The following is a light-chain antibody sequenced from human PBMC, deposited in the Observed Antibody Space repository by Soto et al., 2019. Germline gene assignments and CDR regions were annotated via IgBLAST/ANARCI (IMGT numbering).Light chain of an antibody. J-gene: IGLJ2*01. Sequence: QSVVTQPPSASGTPGQRVTISCSGSSSNIGSNTVNWYQQLPGTAPKLLIYSNNQRPSGVPDRFSGSKSGTSASLAISGLQAEDEADDYCAAWDDSLKGVFGGGTKLTVL. CDR3: AAWDDSLKGV. CDR2: SNN. CDR1: SSNIGSNT. V-gene: IGLV1-44*01.